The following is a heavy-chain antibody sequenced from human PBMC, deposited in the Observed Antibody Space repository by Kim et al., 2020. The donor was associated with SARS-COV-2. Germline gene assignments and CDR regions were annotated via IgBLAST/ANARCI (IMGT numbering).Heavy chain of an antibody. V-gene: IGHV3-23*01. CDR3: AAEYSSSWHY. D-gene: IGHD6-13*01. J-gene: IGHJ4*02. CDR1: GFTFSIYA. CDR2: ITNSGETT. Sequence: GGSLRPSCAASGFTFSIYAMSWVRQAPGKGLEWVSLITNSGETTQYADSVKGRLTISRDNSRNTLYLQMNSLRAEDTAVYYCAAEYSSSWHYWGQGILVT.